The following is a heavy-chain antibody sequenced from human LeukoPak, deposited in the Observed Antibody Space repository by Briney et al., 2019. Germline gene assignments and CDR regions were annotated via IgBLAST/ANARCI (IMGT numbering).Heavy chain of an antibody. CDR3: ATDLGVRGVRLLDY. D-gene: IGHD3-10*01. CDR1: GYTLTELS. Sequence: ASVKVSCKVSGYTLTELSMHWVRQAPGKGLEWMGGFDPEDGETIYAQKFQGRVTMTEDTSTDTAYMELSSLRSEDTAVYYCATDLGVRGVRLLDYWGQGTLVTVSS. CDR2: FDPEDGET. V-gene: IGHV1-24*01. J-gene: IGHJ4*02.